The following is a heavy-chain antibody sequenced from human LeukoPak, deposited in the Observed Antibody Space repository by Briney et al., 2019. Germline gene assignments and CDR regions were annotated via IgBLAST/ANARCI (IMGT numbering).Heavy chain of an antibody. V-gene: IGHV4-4*07. D-gene: IGHD3-22*01. CDR2: IYTSGST. J-gene: IGHJ6*03. Sequence: SETLSLTCTVSGGSISSYYWSWIRQPAGKGLEWIGRIYTSGSTNYNPSLKSRVTMSVDTSKNQFSLKLSSVTAADTAVYYCARHYYDSSGHYDQGYMDVWGKGTTVTVSS. CDR1: GGSISSYY. CDR3: ARHYYDSSGHYDQGYMDV.